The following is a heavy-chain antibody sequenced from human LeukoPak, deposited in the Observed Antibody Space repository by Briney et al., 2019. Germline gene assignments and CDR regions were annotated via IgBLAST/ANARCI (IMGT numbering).Heavy chain of an antibody. CDR3: ARDVGGYGDYGVDY. CDR2: ISANNGDT. J-gene: IGHJ4*02. D-gene: IGHD4-17*01. V-gene: IGHV1-18*01. CDR1: VYTFTIFG. Sequence: ASVRVSCKASVYTFTIFGISCVRQAPGQGLEWMGYISANNGDTKYALKVRGRVTLTIETSTTTAYMEMRSLTSDDTAVYYCARDVGGYGDYGVDYWGQGTLVTVSS.